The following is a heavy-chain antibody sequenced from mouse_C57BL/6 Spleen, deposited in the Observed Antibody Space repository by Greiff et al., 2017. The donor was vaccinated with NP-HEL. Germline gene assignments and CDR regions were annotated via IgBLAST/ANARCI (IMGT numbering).Heavy chain of an antibody. CDR3: ARGTVYAMDY. CDR2: INPGSGGT. CDR1: GYAFTYYL. Sequence: VQLQQSGAELVRPGTSVKVSCKASGYAFTYYLIEWVKQRPGQGLEWIGVINPGSGGTNYNEKFKGKATLTADKSSSTAYMQLSSLTSEDSAVYFCARGTVYAMDYWGQGTSVTVSS. D-gene: IGHD4-1*01. V-gene: IGHV1-54*01. J-gene: IGHJ4*01.